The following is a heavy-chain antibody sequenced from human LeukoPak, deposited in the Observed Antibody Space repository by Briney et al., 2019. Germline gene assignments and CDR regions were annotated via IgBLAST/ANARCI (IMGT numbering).Heavy chain of an antibody. CDR1: GFTFSSYG. J-gene: IGHJ4*02. V-gene: IGHV3-30*02. D-gene: IGHD6-19*01. CDR3: AKSSHPYSNGWYVGSHYFDY. Sequence: GGSLRLSCAASGFTFSSYGMHWVRQAPGKGLEWVAVIWYDGSNKYYADSVKGRFTISRDNSKNTLYLQMNSLRAEDTAVYYCAKSSHPYSNGWYVGSHYFDYWGQGTLVTVSS. CDR2: IWYDGSNK.